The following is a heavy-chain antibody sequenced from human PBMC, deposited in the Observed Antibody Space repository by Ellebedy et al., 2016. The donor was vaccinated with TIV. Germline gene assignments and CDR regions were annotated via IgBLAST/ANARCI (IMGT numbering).Heavy chain of an antibody. V-gene: IGHV3-23*01. CDR3: AKDLSSLVRGAFDY. CDR1: GFTFSSYA. J-gene: IGHJ4*02. CDR2: ISGSGGST. D-gene: IGHD3-10*01. Sequence: GESLKISCAASGFTFSSYAMSWVRQAPGKGLEWVSAISGSGGSTYYADSVKGRFTISRDNSKNTLYLQMNSLRAEDTAVYYCAKDLSSLVRGAFDYWGQGTLVTVSS.